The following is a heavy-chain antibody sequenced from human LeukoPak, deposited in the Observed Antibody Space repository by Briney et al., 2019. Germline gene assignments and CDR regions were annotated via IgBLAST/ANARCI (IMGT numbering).Heavy chain of an antibody. V-gene: IGHV3-48*01. CDR3: ARDGVGATDY. Sequence: AGGSLRLSCAASGFTFSSYSMNWVRQAPGKGLEWVSYISSSSSTIYYADSVKGRFTISRDNAKNSLYLQMNSLRAEDTAVYYCARDGVGATDYWGQGTLVTVSS. CDR2: ISSSSSTI. CDR1: GFTFSSYS. J-gene: IGHJ4*02. D-gene: IGHD1-26*01.